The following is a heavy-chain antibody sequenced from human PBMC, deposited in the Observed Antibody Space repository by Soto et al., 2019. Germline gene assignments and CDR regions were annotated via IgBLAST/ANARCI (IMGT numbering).Heavy chain of an antibody. J-gene: IGHJ4*02. CDR1: GNSFTTYY. V-gene: IGHV1-46*01. Sequence: ASVKVSCKASGNSFTTYYMHWVRQAPGQGLEWMGIINPSGGRTTYAQKFQGRVTMTRDTSTTTFHMELSSLTSEDTAVYYCAGLYHYDSSGYYDYWGQGTLVTVSS. D-gene: IGHD3-22*01. CDR2: INPSGGRT. CDR3: AGLYHYDSSGYYDY.